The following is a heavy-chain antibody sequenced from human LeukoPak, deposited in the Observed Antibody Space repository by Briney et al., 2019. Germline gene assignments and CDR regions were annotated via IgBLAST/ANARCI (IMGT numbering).Heavy chain of an antibody. CDR3: ATTVATPA. Sequence: GGSLRLSCAASGXTFSDYYMSWIRQAPGKGLEWVSYISSSSTYTKYADFVKGRFTISRDNAKNSLYLQMNSLRAEDTAVYYCATTVATPAWGQGTLVTVSS. J-gene: IGHJ4*02. CDR2: ISSSSTYT. D-gene: IGHD5-12*01. V-gene: IGHV3-11*03. CDR1: GXTFSDYY.